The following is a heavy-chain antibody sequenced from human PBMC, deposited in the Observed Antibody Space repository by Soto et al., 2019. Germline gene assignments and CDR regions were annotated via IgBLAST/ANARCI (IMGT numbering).Heavy chain of an antibody. CDR1: GGSISSSSYY. CDR3: ASLFYSSSSSYNWFDP. CDR2: IYYSGST. V-gene: IGHV4-39*01. D-gene: IGHD6-6*01. J-gene: IGHJ5*02. Sequence: QLQLQESGPGLVKPSETLSLTCTVSGGSISSSSYYWGWIRQPPGKGLEWIGSIYYSGSTYYNPSLKSRVTISVDTSKNQFSLKLSSVTAADTAVYYCASLFYSSSSSYNWFDPWGQGTLVTVSS.